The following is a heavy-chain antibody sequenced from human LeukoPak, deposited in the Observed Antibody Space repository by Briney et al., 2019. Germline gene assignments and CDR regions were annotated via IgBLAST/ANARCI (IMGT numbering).Heavy chain of an antibody. D-gene: IGHD3-3*01. CDR1: GGSFSGYY. J-gene: IGHJ4*02. V-gene: IGHV4-34*01. Sequence: ASETLSLTCAVYGGSFSGYYWSWIRQPPGKGLEWIGEINHSGSTNYNPSLKSRVTISVDTSKNQFSLKLSSVTAADTAVYYCARERRDYDFWSGYTRYFDYWGQGTLVTVSS. CDR3: ARERRDYDFWSGYTRYFDY. CDR2: INHSGST.